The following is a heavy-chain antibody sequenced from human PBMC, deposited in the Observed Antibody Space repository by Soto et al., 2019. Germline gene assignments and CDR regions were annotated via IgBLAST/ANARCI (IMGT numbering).Heavy chain of an antibody. D-gene: IGHD3-10*01. J-gene: IGHJ6*02. CDR1: GFTFSSYG. V-gene: IGHV3-30*18. CDR3: AKDESPVGYYYGSGSYYTLPYGMDV. Sequence: GGSLRLSCAASGFTFSSYGMHWVRQAPGKGLEWVAVISYDGSNKYYADSVKGRFTISRDNSKNTLYLQMNSLRAEDTAVYYCAKDESPVGYYYGSGSYYTLPYGMDVCGQGTSVTVSS. CDR2: ISYDGSNK.